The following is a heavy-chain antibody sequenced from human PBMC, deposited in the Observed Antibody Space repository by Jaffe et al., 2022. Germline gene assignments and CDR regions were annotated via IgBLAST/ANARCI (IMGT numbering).Heavy chain of an antibody. J-gene: IGHJ5*02. Sequence: QVQLQESGPGLVKPSETLSLTCAVSGYSISSGYYWGWIRQPPGKGLEWIGSIYHSGSTYYNPSLKSRVTISVDTSKNQFSLKLSSVTAADTAVYYCARHPVSIAAVLRWFDPWGQGTLVTVSS. V-gene: IGHV4-38-2*01. CDR2: IYHSGST. D-gene: IGHD6-13*01. CDR1: GYSISSGYY. CDR3: ARHPVSIAAVLRWFDP.